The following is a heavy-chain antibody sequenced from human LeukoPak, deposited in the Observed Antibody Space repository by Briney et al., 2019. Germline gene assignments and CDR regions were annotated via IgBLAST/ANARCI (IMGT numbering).Heavy chain of an antibody. CDR3: ARGWNILTGPDAFDI. CDR1: GYTFTSYG. J-gene: IGHJ3*02. Sequence: ASVKVSRKASGYTFTSYGTSWVRQAPGQGLEWMGWISAYNGNTNYAQKLQGRVTMTTDTSTSTAYMELRSLRSDDTAVYYCARGWNILTGPDAFDIWGQGTMVAVSS. V-gene: IGHV1-18*04. D-gene: IGHD3-9*01. CDR2: ISAYNGNT.